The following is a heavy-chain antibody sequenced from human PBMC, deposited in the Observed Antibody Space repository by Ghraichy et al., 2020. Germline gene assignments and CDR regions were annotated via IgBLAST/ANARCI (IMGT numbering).Heavy chain of an antibody. J-gene: IGHJ4*02. Sequence: GGSLRLSCAASGFNFEDYGMSWVRQAPGKGLEWVSGINWNGISTGYADSVKGRFTVFRDNAKNSLFLQMNSLRAEDTAFYYCARYDASGWYGVFDFWGQRILVTVSS. CDR3: ARYDASGWYGVFDF. D-gene: IGHD6-19*01. CDR2: INWNGIST. V-gene: IGHV3-20*04. CDR1: GFNFEDYG.